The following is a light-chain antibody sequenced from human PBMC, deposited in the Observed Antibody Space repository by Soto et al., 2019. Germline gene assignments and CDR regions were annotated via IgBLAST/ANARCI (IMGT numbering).Light chain of an antibody. CDR3: QQSYSTLSIT. CDR1: ESINRH. J-gene: IGKJ5*01. Sequence: DIQMTQSPSSLSASVGDRVTITCRASESINRHLNWYQQKPGKAPKLLIYAASSLQNGVPSRFSGSGSVTDFTLTIRNLQPEDFATYYCQQSYSTLSITFGQGTRLEIK. CDR2: AAS. V-gene: IGKV1-39*01.